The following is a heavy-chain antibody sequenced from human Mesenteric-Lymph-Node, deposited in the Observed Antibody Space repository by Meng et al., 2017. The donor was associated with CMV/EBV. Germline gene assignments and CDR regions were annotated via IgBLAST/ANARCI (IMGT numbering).Heavy chain of an antibody. CDR1: GGTFSSYT. D-gene: IGHD3-22*01. Sequence: SVKVSCKASGGTFSSYTISWVRQAPGQGLEWMGRIIPILGIANYAQKFQGRVTITADKSTSTAYMELSSLRSEDTAVYYCARFTRYDSSGYYLDYWGQGTLVTVSS. V-gene: IGHV1-69*02. J-gene: IGHJ4*02. CDR3: ARFTRYDSSGYYLDY. CDR2: IIPILGIA.